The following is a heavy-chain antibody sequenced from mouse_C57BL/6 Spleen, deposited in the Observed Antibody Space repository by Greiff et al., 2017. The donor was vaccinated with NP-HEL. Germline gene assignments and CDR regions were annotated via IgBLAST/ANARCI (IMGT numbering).Heavy chain of an antibody. CDR1: GYTFTSYW. V-gene: IGHV1-69*01. Sequence: VQLQQSGAELVMPGASVKLSCKASGYTFTSYWMHWVKQRPGQGLEWIGEIDPYDSYTNYNQKFTVKSTLTVDKSSSTSYMPLSILQSEASAVYYCARGGYDGYYGDYWGQGTTLTVSS. CDR3: ARGGYDGYYGDY. J-gene: IGHJ2*01. CDR2: IDPYDSYT. D-gene: IGHD2-3*01.